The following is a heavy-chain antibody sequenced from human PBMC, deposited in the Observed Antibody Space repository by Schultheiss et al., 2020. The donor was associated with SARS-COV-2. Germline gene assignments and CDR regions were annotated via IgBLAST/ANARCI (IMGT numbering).Heavy chain of an antibody. Sequence: SETLSLTCAVSGGSISSSNWWSWVRQPPGKGLEWIGSIYYSGSTYYNPSLKSRVTISVDTSKNQFSLKLSSVTAADTAVYYCARQIAAAAWYFDYWGQGTLVTVSS. CDR1: GGSISSSNW. CDR3: ARQIAAAAWYFDY. J-gene: IGHJ4*02. CDR2: IYYSGST. V-gene: IGHV4-39*01. D-gene: IGHD6-13*01.